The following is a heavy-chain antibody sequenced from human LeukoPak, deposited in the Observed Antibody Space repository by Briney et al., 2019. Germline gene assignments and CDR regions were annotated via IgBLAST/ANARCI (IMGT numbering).Heavy chain of an antibody. CDR2: ISSSSSAI. CDR3: AREQENYDSSGYPDY. V-gene: IGHV3-48*01. J-gene: IGHJ4*02. CDR1: GFTFSSYS. Sequence: PGGSLRLSCAASGFTFSSYSMNWVRQTPGKGLELVSYISSSSSAIYYADSVKGRFTISRDNAKNSLYLQMNSLRAEDTAVYYCAREQENYDSSGYPDYWGQGTLVTVSS. D-gene: IGHD3-22*01.